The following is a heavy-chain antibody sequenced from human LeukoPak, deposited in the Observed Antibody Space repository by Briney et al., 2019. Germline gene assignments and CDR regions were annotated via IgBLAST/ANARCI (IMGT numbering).Heavy chain of an antibody. D-gene: IGHD3-16*02. CDR3: TTDRVMITFGEVIAKYYFDY. V-gene: IGHV3-15*01. CDR2: IKSKTDGGTT. Sequence: GGSLRLSCAASGFTFSNAWMSWVRQAPGKGLEWVGRIKSKTDGGTTDYAAPVKGRFTISRDDSKNTLYLQMNSLKTEDTAVYYCTTDRVMITFGEVIAKYYFDYWGQGTLVTVSS. CDR1: GFTFSNAW. J-gene: IGHJ4*02.